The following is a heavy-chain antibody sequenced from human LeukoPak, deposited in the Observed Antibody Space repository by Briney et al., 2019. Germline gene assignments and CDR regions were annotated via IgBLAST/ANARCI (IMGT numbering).Heavy chain of an antibody. CDR3: ARDSGGSYGDRFDP. D-gene: IGHD1-26*01. J-gene: IGHJ5*02. CDR2: ISSSSSSYI. V-gene: IGHV3-21*01. Sequence: GGSLRLSCAASGFTFSSYSMNWVRQAPGKGLEWVSSISSSSSSYIYYADSVKGRFTISRDNAKNSLYLQLNSLRAEDKAVYYCARDSGGSYGDRFDPWGQGTLVTVSS. CDR1: GFTFSSYS.